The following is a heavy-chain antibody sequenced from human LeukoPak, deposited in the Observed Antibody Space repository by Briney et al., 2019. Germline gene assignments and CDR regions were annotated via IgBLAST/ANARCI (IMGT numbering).Heavy chain of an antibody. V-gene: IGHV3-48*02. CDR2: SNTDGTI. Sequence: GRTLRLSCAASGFTFSYYSMNWVRQAPGKRREWISYSNTDGTISYADSVKGRFTISRDNAENSLYLQMNSLRDEDTAVYFCVRDRDYVFDFWGQGTMVTVSS. J-gene: IGHJ3*01. CDR3: VRDRDYVFDF. CDR1: GFTFSYYS.